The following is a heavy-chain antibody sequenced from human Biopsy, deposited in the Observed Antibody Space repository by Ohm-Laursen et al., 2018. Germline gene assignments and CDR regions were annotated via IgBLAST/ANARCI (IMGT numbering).Heavy chain of an antibody. D-gene: IGHD3-10*01. Sequence: GTLSLTCTVSGDSITSYFWNWIRQAPGKGLEWIGNIYYRGNTNYSPSLKSRTTISLDSSKNQFSLNLNSVTATDTAVYYCARRLPLRGFAFDVWGQGTVVTVS. J-gene: IGHJ3*01. CDR3: ARRLPLRGFAFDV. V-gene: IGHV4-59*08. CDR1: GDSITSYF. CDR2: IYYRGNT.